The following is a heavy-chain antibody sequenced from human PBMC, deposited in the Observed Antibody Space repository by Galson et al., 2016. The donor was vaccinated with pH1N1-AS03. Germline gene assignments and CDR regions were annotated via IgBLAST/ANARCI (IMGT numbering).Heavy chain of an antibody. Sequence: SLRLSCAASGFIFTHYSMHWVRQAPGKGLEWVAVMSYEGTTTYYADSVKGRFTISRDNSKNTLYLQMNSLRTEDTALYYCAREAGGFGSNWLQTDACDMWGQGIIVTASS. CDR3: AREAGGFGSNWLQTDACDM. CDR2: MSYEGTTT. D-gene: IGHD6-13*01. V-gene: IGHV3-30-3*01. CDR1: GFIFTHYS. J-gene: IGHJ3*02.